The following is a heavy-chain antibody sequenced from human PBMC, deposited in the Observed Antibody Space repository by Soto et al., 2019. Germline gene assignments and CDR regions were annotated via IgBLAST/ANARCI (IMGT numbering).Heavy chain of an antibody. CDR3: ASDPPDGAGRNMTY. CDR2: IIPIFGTA. J-gene: IGHJ4*02. Sequence: QVQLVQSGAEVKKPGSSVKVSCKASGGTFSSYAISWVRQAPGQGLEWMGGIIPIFGTANYAQKFQGRVTITADESTSTAKMELSSLRSEDTALYYCASDPPDGAGRNMTYWGQGTLVTVSS. D-gene: IGHD3-10*01. V-gene: IGHV1-69*01. CDR1: GGTFSSYA.